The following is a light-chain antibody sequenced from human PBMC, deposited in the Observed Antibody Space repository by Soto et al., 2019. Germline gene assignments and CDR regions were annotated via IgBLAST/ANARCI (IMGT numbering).Light chain of an antibody. J-gene: IGKJ1*01. Sequence: EIVLTQSPGTLSVSPGERATLSCGASQSVSSKLAWYQQKPGQAPRLLFYGASTGATGIPARFSGSGSETKFTLSISSLQSEDFAVYYCQQYNNWPGTFGQGTKV. CDR2: GAS. CDR1: QSVSSK. V-gene: IGKV3-15*01. CDR3: QQYNNWPGT.